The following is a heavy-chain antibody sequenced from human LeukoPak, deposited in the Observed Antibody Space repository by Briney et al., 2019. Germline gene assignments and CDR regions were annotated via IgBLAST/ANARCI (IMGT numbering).Heavy chain of an antibody. D-gene: IGHD3-22*01. V-gene: IGHV4-34*01. CDR1: GFSVSVNY. Sequence: GSLRLSCAASGFSVSVNYMSWVRQAPGKGLEWIGEINHSGSTNYNPSPKSRVTISVDTSKNQFSLKLSSVTAADTAVYYCASSYYDSSGWIDYWGQGTLVTVSS. CDR2: INHSGST. J-gene: IGHJ4*02. CDR3: ASSYYDSSGWIDY.